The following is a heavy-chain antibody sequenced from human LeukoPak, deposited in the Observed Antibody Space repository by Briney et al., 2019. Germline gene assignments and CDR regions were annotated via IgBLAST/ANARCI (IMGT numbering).Heavy chain of an antibody. V-gene: IGHV3-74*01. CDR2: INSDGSGT. CDR3: ARDLAYSRLDY. D-gene: IGHD5-18*01. Sequence: PGGSLRLSCAASGFTFSSYWMHWVRQAPGKGLVWVSRINSDGSGTIYADSVKGRFTISRDNAENSLYLQMNSLRVEDTAFYYCARDLAYSRLDYWGQGMLVTVSS. CDR1: GFTFSSYW. J-gene: IGHJ4*02.